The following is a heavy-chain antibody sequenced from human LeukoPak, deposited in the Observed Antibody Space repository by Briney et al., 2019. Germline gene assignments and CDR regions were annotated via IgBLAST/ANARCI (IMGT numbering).Heavy chain of an antibody. CDR2: IKSKTDGGTT. CDR1: GFTFSNAW. D-gene: IGHD2-15*01. CDR3: TTDPGVGYCSGGSCYDAFDI. V-gene: IGHV3-15*01. J-gene: IGHJ3*02. Sequence: GGSLRLSCAASGFTFSNAWMSWVRQAPGKGLEWVGRIKSKTDGGTTDYAAPVKGRFTISRDDSKDTLYLQMNSLKTEDTAVYYCTTDPGVGYCSGGSCYDAFDIWGQGTMVTVSS.